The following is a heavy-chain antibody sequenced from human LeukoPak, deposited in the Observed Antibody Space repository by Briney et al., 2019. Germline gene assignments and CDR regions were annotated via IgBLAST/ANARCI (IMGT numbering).Heavy chain of an antibody. J-gene: IGHJ4*02. CDR2: INHSGST. CDR3: ARGPEDQSDSSSLPFDY. V-gene: IGHV4-34*01. Sequence: SETLSLTCAVYGGSFSGYYWSWIRQPPGKGLERIGKINHSGSTNYNPSLKSRVTISVDTSKNQFSLKLSSVTAADTAVYYCARGPEDQSDSSSLPFDYWGQGTLVTVSS. D-gene: IGHD6-6*01. CDR1: GGSFSGYY.